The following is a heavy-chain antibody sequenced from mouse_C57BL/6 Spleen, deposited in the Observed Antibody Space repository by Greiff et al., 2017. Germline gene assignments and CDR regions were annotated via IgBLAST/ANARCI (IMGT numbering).Heavy chain of an antibody. Sequence: QVQLQQPGAELVRPGTSVKLSCKASGYTFTSYWMHWVKQRPGQGLEWIGVIDPSDSYTNYNQKFKGKATLTVDTSSSTAYMQLSSLTSEDSAVYYCARLNYGSSYAMDYWGQGTSGTVSS. D-gene: IGHD1-1*01. J-gene: IGHJ4*01. CDR3: ARLNYGSSYAMDY. CDR2: IDPSDSYT. CDR1: GYTFTSYW. V-gene: IGHV1-59*01.